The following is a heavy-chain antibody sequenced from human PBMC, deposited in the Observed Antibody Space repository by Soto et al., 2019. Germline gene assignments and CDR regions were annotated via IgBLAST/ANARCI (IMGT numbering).Heavy chain of an antibody. CDR2: INPNSGAT. J-gene: IGHJ6*02. CDR1: GYTVTIYD. Sequence: ASAKISCKACGYTVTIYDVHWVRQAPGQGLEWMGRINPNSGATDYAQNFQGWVIMTRDTSISTAYMELSRLRSDDTAVYYCARDGMDVWGPGTTVTVSS. V-gene: IGHV1-2*04. CDR3: ARDGMDV.